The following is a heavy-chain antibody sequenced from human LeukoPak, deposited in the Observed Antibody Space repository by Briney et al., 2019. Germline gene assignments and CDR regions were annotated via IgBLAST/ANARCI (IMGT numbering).Heavy chain of an antibody. V-gene: IGHV3-48*01. J-gene: IGHJ4*02. Sequence: PGGSLRLSCAVSGLTFNNYSMNWVRQAPGKGLEWVSYISSSSSTIYYADSVKGRFTISRDNAKNSLYLQMNSLRAEDTAVYYCARDVTYWGQGTLVTVSS. CDR2: ISSSSSTI. CDR1: GLTFNNYS. CDR3: ARDVTY.